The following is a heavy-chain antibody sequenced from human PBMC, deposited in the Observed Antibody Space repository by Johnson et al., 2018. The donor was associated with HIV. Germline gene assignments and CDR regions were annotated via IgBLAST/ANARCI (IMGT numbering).Heavy chain of an antibody. D-gene: IGHD6-19*01. CDR1: GFTFSSYA. V-gene: IGHV3-23*04. J-gene: IGHJ3*02. Sequence: VQLVESGGGLIQPGGSLRLSCAASGFTFSSYAMSWVRQAPGKGLEWVSSISNSGDGTYYADSVKGRFTISRDNSKNTLYLQMNSLRAEDTAVYYCAKDEYSSGIDASDIWGQGTVVTVSS. CDR3: AKDEYSSGIDASDI. CDR2: ISNSGDGT.